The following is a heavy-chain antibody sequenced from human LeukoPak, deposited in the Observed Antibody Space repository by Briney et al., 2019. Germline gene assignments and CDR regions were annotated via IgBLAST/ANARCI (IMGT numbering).Heavy chain of an antibody. CDR1: GFTVSSNY. V-gene: IGHV3-23*01. CDR2: ISGSGGST. D-gene: IGHD2/OR15-2a*01. CDR3: ATGHSNFDY. J-gene: IGHJ4*02. Sequence: GGSLRLSCAASGFTVSSNYMSWVRQAPGKGLEWVSAISGSGGSTYYADSVKGRFTISRDNSKNTLYLQMNSLRAEDTAVYYCATGHSNFDYWGQGTLVTVSS.